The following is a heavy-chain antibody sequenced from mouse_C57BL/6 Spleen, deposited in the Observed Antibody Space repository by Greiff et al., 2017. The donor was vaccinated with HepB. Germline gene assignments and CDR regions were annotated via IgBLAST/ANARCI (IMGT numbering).Heavy chain of an antibody. J-gene: IGHJ1*03. D-gene: IGHD2-4*01. CDR1: GFSLTSYG. CDR3: ARNVDDYGYWYFDV. Sequence: QVQLKESGPGLVQPSQSLFITCTVSGFSLTSYGVHWVRQSPGKGLEWLGVIWSGGSTDYNAAFISRLSISKDNSKSQVFFKMNSLQADDTAIYYCARNVDDYGYWYFDVWGTGTTVTVSS. V-gene: IGHV2-2*01. CDR2: IWSGGST.